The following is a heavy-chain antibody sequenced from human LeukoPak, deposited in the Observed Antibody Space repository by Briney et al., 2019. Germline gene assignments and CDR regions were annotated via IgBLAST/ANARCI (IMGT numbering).Heavy chain of an antibody. D-gene: IGHD6-6*01. CDR1: GFTFSSYA. CDR3: AKDLEQLVGYDAFDI. J-gene: IGHJ3*02. CDR2: ISGSGGST. Sequence: PGGSLRLSRAASGFTFSSYAMSWVRQAPGKGLEWVSAISGSGGSTYYADSVKGRFTISRDNSKNTLYLQMNSLRAEDTAVYYCAKDLEQLVGYDAFDIWGQGTMVTVSS. V-gene: IGHV3-23*01.